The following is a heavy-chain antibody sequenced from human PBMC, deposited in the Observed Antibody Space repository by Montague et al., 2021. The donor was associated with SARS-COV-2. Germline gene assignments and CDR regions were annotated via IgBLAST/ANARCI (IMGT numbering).Heavy chain of an antibody. D-gene: IGHD2-15*01. CDR2: IYYTGTT. CDR3: AREGYCSGGTCYSSGPNWFVP. Sequence: SETLSLTCTVSGASFSNYYWSWIRQPPGKGLEWIGYIYYTGTTNYNPSLKSRVTISVDTSKTQFSLKLTSVTAADTAVYYCAREGYCSGGTCYSSGPNWFVPWGQGTLVTVSS. J-gene: IGHJ5*02. V-gene: IGHV4-59*01. CDR1: GASFSNYY.